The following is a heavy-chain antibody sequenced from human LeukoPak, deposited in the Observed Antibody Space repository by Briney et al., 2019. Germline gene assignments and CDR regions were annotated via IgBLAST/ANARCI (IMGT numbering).Heavy chain of an antibody. CDR3: AGFGAGSYY. V-gene: IGHV4-4*07. CDR1: GGSISSSY. J-gene: IGHJ4*02. CDR2: IYTTGSTDST. Sequence: SETLSLTCTVSGGSISSSYCSWIRQPAGKGLEWIGRIYTTGSTDSTDFNPSLKSRVTMSVDTSKNQFSLKLGSVTAAEPAVYYCAGFGAGSYYWGQGTLVTVSS. D-gene: IGHD3-10*01.